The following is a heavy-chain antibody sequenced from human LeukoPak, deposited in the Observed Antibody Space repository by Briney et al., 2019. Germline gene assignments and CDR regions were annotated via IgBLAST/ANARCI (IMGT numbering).Heavy chain of an antibody. CDR1: GFTFSSYA. V-gene: IGHV3-23*01. CDR2: ISGSGGST. D-gene: IGHD7-27*01. CDR3: AKDGPLGARWSLNYFDY. J-gene: IGHJ4*02. Sequence: AGGSLRLSCAASGFTFSSYAMSWVRQAPGEGLEWVSAISGSGGSTYYADSVKGRVTISRDNSKNTVYLQMNSLRAEDTAVYYCAKDGPLGARWSLNYFDYWGQGTLVTVSS.